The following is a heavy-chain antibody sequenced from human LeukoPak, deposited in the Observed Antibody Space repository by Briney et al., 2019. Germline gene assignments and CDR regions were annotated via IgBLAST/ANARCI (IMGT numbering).Heavy chain of an antibody. CDR2: INSVSRT. Sequence: PGGSLRLSCAASGFMFSTYEMNWVRQAPGKGLEWVSLINSVSRTYYADSVKRRCTISRDNSKNTLYLQMNSVRAEDTAVYYCARDLRAVAETYYYYYMDVWGKGTTVTISS. CDR3: ARDLRAVAETYYYYYMDV. CDR1: GFMFSTYE. J-gene: IGHJ6*03. V-gene: IGHV3-66*01. D-gene: IGHD6-19*01.